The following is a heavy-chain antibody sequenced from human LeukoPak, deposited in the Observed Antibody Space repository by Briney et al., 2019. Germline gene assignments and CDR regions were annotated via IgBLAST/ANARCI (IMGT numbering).Heavy chain of an antibody. CDR2: INHSGST. V-gene: IGHV4-34*01. CDR1: GGSFSGYY. J-gene: IGHJ3*02. CDR3: AREGSIAVAHDAFDI. D-gene: IGHD6-19*01. Sequence: KPSETQSLTCAVYGGSFSGYYWSWIRQPPGKGLEWIGEINHSGSTNYNPSLKSRVTISVDTSKNRFSLKLSSVTAADTAVYYCAREGSIAVAHDAFDIWGQGTMVTVSS.